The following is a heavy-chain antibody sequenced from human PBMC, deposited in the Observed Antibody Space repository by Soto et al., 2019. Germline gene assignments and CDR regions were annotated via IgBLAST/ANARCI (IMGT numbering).Heavy chain of an antibody. Sequence: GGSLRLSCAASGFTFSSYAMSWVRQAPGKGLEWVSGISDNDGSTYYADSVKGRFTISRDNSKNTLYLQMNSLRAEDTAAYYCARRDYFDSNGYYYYYYFDNWGQGTLVTVSS. CDR3: ARRDYFDSNGYYYYYYFDN. V-gene: IGHV3-23*01. D-gene: IGHD3-22*01. CDR2: ISDNDGST. CDR1: GFTFSSYA. J-gene: IGHJ4*02.